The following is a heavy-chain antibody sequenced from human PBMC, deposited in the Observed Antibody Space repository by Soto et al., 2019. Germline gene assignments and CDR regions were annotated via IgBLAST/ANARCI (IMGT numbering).Heavy chain of an antibody. CDR1: GGSISSSSYY. D-gene: IGHD3-16*01. V-gene: IGHV4-39*01. J-gene: IGHJ3*02. CDR2: IYYSGST. CDR3: ARLGVGLHLGELDAFDI. Sequence: SETLSLTCTVSGGSISSSSYYWGWIRQPPGKGLEWIGSIYYSGSTYYNPSLKSRVTISVDTSKNQFSLKLSSVTAADTAVYYCARLGVGLHLGELDAFDIWGQGTMVTVSS.